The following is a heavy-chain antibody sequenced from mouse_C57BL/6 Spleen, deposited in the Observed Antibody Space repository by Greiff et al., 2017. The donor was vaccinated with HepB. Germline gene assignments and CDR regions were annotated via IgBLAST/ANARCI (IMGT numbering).Heavy chain of an antibody. J-gene: IGHJ3*01. CDR3: ARRTVVAPFAY. V-gene: IGHV1-81*01. D-gene: IGHD1-1*01. Sequence: VQLQQSGAELARPGASVKLSCKASGYTFTSYGISWVKQRTGQGLEWIGEIYPRSGNTYYNEKFKGKATLTADKSSSTANMELRGLTSEDSAVYFCARRTVVAPFAYWGQGTLVTVSA. CDR2: IYPRSGNT. CDR1: GYTFTSYG.